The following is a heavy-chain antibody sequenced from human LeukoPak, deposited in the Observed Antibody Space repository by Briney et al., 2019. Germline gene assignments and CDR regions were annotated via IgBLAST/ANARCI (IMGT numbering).Heavy chain of an antibody. CDR3: ARHRPYCSSTSCYLGYYGMDV. CDR2: IYSGDSDT. J-gene: IGHJ6*04. CDR1: CSSFTSYW. D-gene: IGHD2-2*01. V-gene: IGHV5-51*01. Sequence: GASLDISYDGSCSSFTSYWIGWVRPLPGKGLGWVGIIYSGDSDTRYSPSFQGQVTISADKSISTAYLQWSSLKASDTAMYYCARHRPYCSSTSCYLGYYGMDVWGEGTTVTVSS.